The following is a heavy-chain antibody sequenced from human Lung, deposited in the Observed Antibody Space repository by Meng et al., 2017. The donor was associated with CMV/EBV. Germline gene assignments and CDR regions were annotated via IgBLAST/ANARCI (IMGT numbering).Heavy chain of an antibody. V-gene: IGHV3-13*01. J-gene: IGHJ6*02. CDR1: GFSCSYYD. D-gene: IGHD3-3*01. CDR2: ISAAGDT. Sequence: SXVASGFSCSYYDMHWVRQVPGKGVEWVSAISAAGDTYYPDSVKGRFSISRDNAANSFFLQMNGLRAGDTAVYYCARVAIRSGFGMDVWGQGTTVTVSS. CDR3: ARVAIRSGFGMDV.